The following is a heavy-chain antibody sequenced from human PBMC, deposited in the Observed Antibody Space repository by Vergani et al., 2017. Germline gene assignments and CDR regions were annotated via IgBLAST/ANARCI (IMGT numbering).Heavy chain of an antibody. Sequence: QLQLQESGPGLVKPSETLSLTCTVSGGSISSSSYYWGWIRQPPGKGLEWIGIIYYSGSTYYNPSLKSRVTISVDTSKNQFSLKLSSVTAADTAVYYCAREGCGGDCSGPYWYFDLWGRGTLVTVSS. D-gene: IGHD2-21*01. V-gene: IGHV4-39*07. J-gene: IGHJ2*01. CDR1: GGSISSSSYY. CDR2: IYYSGST. CDR3: AREGCGGDCSGPYWYFDL.